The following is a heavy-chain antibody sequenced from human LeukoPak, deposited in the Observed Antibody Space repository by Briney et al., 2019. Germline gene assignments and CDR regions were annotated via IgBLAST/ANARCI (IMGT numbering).Heavy chain of an antibody. Sequence: SETLSLTCAVYGGSFSGYYWSWIRQPPGKGLEWIGEINHSGSTNYNPSLKSRVTISVDTSKNQFSLKLSSVTAADTAVYYCARGYYDFWSGYYKDMYYFDYWGQGTLVTVSS. J-gene: IGHJ4*02. D-gene: IGHD3-3*01. CDR3: ARGYYDFWSGYYKDMYYFDY. CDR2: INHSGST. V-gene: IGHV4-34*01. CDR1: GGSFSGYY.